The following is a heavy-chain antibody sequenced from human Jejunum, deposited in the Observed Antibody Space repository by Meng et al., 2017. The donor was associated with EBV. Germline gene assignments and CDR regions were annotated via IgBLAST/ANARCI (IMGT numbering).Heavy chain of an antibody. V-gene: IGHV4-61*01. J-gene: IGHJ4*02. CDR3: ARNWNF. D-gene: IGHD1-1*01. Sequence: QGQLKEAGPGGVKPSEPLAPTCTVSGGSVSSGTYYWTWIRQRPGKGLEWIGYIYNSGSTNYNPSLKSRVTISLDTSKNQFSLKLSSVTAADTAMYYCARNWNFWGQGTLVTVSS. CDR1: GGSVSSGTYY. CDR2: IYNSGST.